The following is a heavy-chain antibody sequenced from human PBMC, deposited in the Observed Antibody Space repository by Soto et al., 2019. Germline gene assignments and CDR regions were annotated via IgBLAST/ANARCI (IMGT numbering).Heavy chain of an antibody. CDR2: INPNSGGT. D-gene: IGHD3-22*01. J-gene: IGHJ3*02. CDR3: ARRGKTYYYDSSGYSHDAFDI. CDR1: GYTFTGYY. V-gene: IGHV1-2*02. Sequence: GASVKVSCKASGYTFTGYYMHWVRRAPGQGLEWMGWINPNSGGTNYAQKFQGRVTMTRDTSISTAYMELSRLRSDDTAVYYCARRGKTYYYDSSGYSHDAFDIWGQGTMVTVSS.